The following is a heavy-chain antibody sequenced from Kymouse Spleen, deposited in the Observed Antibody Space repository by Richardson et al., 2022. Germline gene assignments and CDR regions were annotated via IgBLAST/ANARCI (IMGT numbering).Heavy chain of an antibody. CDR3: ARGGQLVYYYYGMDV. Sequence: EVQLVESGGGLVKPGGSLRLSCAASGFTFSSYSMNWVRQAPGKGLEWVSSISSSSSYIYYADSVKGRFTISRDNAKNSLYLQMNSLRAEDTAVYYCARGGQLVYYYYGMDVWGQGTTVTVSS. D-gene: IGHD6-6*01. V-gene: IGHV3-21*03. CDR2: ISSSSSYI. J-gene: IGHJ6*02. CDR1: GFTFSSYS.